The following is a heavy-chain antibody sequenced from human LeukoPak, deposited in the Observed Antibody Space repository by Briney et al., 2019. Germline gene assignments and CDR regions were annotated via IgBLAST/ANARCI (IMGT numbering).Heavy chain of an antibody. Sequence: ASVKVSCKASGYTFTSYGISWVRQAPGQGLEWMGWISAYNGNTNYAQKLKGRVTMTTDTSTSKAYMELRRLRSDDTAVYYCARDRGLIYDSSGYHDAFDIWGQGTMVTVSS. CDR1: GYTFTSYG. J-gene: IGHJ3*02. CDR2: ISAYNGNT. CDR3: ARDRGLIYDSSGYHDAFDI. D-gene: IGHD3-22*01. V-gene: IGHV1-18*01.